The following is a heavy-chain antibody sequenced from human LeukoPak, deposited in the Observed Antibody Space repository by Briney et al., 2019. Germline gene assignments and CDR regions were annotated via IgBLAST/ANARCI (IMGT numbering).Heavy chain of an antibody. CDR1: GYSFTSYW. CDR3: ARHGPELLSAFDI. CDR2: IYPGDSDT. J-gene: IGHJ3*02. D-gene: IGHD1-26*01. V-gene: IGHV5-51*01. Sequence: GESLKISCKGSGYSFTSYWIGWARQMPGKGLEWMGIIYPGDSDTRYSPSFQGQVTISADKSISTAYLQWSSLKASDTAMYYCARHGPELLSAFDIWGQGTMVTVSS.